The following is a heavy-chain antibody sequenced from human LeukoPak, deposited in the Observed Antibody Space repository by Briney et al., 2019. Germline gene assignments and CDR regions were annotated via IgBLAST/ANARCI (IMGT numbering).Heavy chain of an antibody. Sequence: RPGGSLRLSCAASGFTLTNAWINWVRQAPGKGLEWVGRIKSKADGETIDYAAPVKGRFTFSRDDSKNMLYLQMNSLKSEDTAVYYCSTLTSRGLSDSWGQGTLVTVSS. D-gene: IGHD1-20*01. V-gene: IGHV3-15*07. J-gene: IGHJ4*02. CDR3: STLTSRGLSDS. CDR1: GFTLTNAW. CDR2: IKSKADGETI.